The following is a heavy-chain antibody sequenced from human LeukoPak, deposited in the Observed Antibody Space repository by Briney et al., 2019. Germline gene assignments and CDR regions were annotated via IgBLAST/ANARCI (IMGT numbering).Heavy chain of an antibody. Sequence: SETLSLTCTVSGGSISSSSYYWGWIRQPPGKGLEWIGNINYSGSTYYNPSLKSRVTISVDRSKNQFSLKLSSVTAADTAVYYCASVLFQSGATTFDYWGQGTLVTVSS. J-gene: IGHJ4*02. CDR3: ASVLFQSGATTFDY. CDR1: GGSISSSSYY. CDR2: INYSGST. V-gene: IGHV4-39*07. D-gene: IGHD1-26*01.